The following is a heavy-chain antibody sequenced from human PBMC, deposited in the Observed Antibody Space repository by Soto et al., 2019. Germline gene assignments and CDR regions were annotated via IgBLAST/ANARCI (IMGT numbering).Heavy chain of an antibody. Sequence: SETLSLTCAVSGGSISSGGFSWNWIRQPPGKGLEWIGYIYHSGSTYYNPSLKSRVTRSVDGSKNQFSLKLTSVTAADTAVYFCARLEQSGYYFDYWGQGTLVTVSS. J-gene: IGHJ4*02. D-gene: IGHD6-19*01. CDR3: ARLEQSGYYFDY. CDR2: IYHSGST. CDR1: GGSISSGGFS. V-gene: IGHV4-30-2*01.